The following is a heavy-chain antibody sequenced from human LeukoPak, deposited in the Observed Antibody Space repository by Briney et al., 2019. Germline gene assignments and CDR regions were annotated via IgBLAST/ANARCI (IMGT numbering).Heavy chain of an antibody. V-gene: IGHV3-53*01. CDR1: GFTVSSNY. J-gene: IGHJ4*02. CDR2: IYSGGST. Sequence: PGGSLRLSCAASGFTVSSNYMSWVRQAPGKGLEWVSVIYSGGSTYYADSVKGRFTISRDNSKNTLYLQMNSLRAEDTAVYYCAREKRGYSYGYVDYWGQGTLLTVSS. D-gene: IGHD5-18*01. CDR3: AREKRGYSYGYVDY.